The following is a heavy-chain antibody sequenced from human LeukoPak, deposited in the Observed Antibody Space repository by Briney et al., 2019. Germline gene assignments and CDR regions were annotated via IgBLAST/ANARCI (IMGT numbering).Heavy chain of an antibody. V-gene: IGHV1-2*02. D-gene: IGHD1-26*01. Sequence: ASVKVSCKASGYTFTDYYLHWVRQAPGQGLEWMGWINPNSGGTNYAQKFQGRVTMTRDTSISTAYMELSRLRSDDTAVYYCARDLGGGSQDAFDIWGQGTMVTVSS. J-gene: IGHJ3*02. CDR3: ARDLGGGSQDAFDI. CDR1: GYTFTDYY. CDR2: INPNSGGT.